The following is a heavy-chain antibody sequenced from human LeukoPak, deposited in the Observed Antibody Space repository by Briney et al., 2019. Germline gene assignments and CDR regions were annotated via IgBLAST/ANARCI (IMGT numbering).Heavy chain of an antibody. V-gene: IGHV3-48*04. Sequence: GRCLRLSSAASVFTLRRHTMNWVRQAPGKGLEWGSYISSSSSTIYYTEAVKGRFTISRDNAQNTLHPQMNSLIAEDPTLSYWAKSHDGEPKEGVFDIGGQGTTVTVSS. CDR2: ISSSSSTI. J-gene: IGHJ3*02. CDR1: VFTLRRHT. D-gene: IGHD4-17*01. CDR3: AKSHDGEPKEGVFDI.